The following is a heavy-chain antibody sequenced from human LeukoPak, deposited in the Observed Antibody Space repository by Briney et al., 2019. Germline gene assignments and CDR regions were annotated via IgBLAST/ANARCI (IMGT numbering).Heavy chain of an antibody. CDR1: GGSISSYY. Sequence: SETLSLTCTVSGGSISSYYWSWIRQPPGKGLEWIGYIYYSGSTNYNPSLKSRVTISVDTSKNQFSLKLSSVTAADTAVYYCARDNGDDYGDYGYYYYYMDVWGKETTVTVSS. CDR2: IYYSGST. CDR3: ARDNGDDYGDYGYYYYYMDV. J-gene: IGHJ6*03. D-gene: IGHD4-17*01. V-gene: IGHV4-59*01.